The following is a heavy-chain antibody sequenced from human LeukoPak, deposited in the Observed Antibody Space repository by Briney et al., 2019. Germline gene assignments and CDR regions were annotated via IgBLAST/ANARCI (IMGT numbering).Heavy chain of an antibody. D-gene: IGHD1-26*01. Sequence: EASVKVSCKVSGYTLTELSMHWVRQASGKGLEWMGGFDPEDGETIYAQKFQGRVTMTEDTSTDTAYMELSSLRSEDTAVYYCARDGAGATSPFDYYYYMDVWGKGTTVTVSS. CDR3: ARDGAGATSPFDYYYYMDV. J-gene: IGHJ6*03. CDR2: FDPEDGET. V-gene: IGHV1-24*01. CDR1: GYTLTELS.